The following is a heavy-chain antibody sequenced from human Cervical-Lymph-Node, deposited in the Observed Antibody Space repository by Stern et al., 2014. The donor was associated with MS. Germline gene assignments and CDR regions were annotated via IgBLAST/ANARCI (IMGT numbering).Heavy chain of an antibody. Sequence: VHLVESGGDLVQPGGSLRLSCAASGFTFSDYYMNWVRQAPGQGLEWVSSISGNGGTTYHADSVKGRFTISRDNSKNTLYLQMNSLRVEDTAVYFCARGGGEAYYYYSRPFDYWGQGTLVTVSS. CDR2: ISGNGGTT. CDR3: ARGGGEAYYYYSRPFDY. J-gene: IGHJ4*02. V-gene: IGHV3-23*04. CDR1: GFTFSDYY. D-gene: IGHD3-22*01.